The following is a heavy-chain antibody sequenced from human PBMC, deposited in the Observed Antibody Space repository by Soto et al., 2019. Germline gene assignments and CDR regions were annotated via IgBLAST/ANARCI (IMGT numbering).Heavy chain of an antibody. CDR3: AKNNTSRIDS. Sequence: QVQLVQSGAELRKPGASVKVSCKTSGYAFSNYGIIWVRQAPGQGLEWMGWISVYNSYAHSAQTFQGRVSMTTESSSSTAFWELRELGSDDTAVCYGAKNNTSRIDSWGQGTLVTVSS. CDR1: GYAFSNYG. D-gene: IGHD2-2*01. J-gene: IGHJ5*01. V-gene: IGHV1-18*01. CDR2: ISVYNSYA.